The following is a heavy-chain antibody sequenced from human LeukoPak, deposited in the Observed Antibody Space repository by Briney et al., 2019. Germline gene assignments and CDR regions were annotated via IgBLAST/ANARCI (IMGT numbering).Heavy chain of an antibody. J-gene: IGHJ4*02. Sequence: SETLSLTCAVSGGSISSSNWWSWVRQPPGKGLEWIGEIYHSGSTNYNPSLKSRVTISVDKSKNQFSLKLSSVTAADTAVYYCAREGQYYYGSGSKRGGYFDYWGQGTLVTVSS. V-gene: IGHV4-4*02. CDR1: GGSISSSNW. D-gene: IGHD3-10*01. CDR2: IYHSGST. CDR3: AREGQYYYGSGSKRGGYFDY.